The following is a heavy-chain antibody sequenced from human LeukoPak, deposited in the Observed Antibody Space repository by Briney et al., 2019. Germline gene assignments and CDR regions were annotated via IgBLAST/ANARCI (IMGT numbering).Heavy chain of an antibody. D-gene: IGHD1-1*01. Sequence: PGRSLRLSCAASGFTFSSYGMHWVRQAPGKGLECAAVMSYNGQITYYADSVKGRFTISRDNSQNMLYLQMNSLRVDDTSVYYCAKVQLERRELLPNFDSWGQGTLVTVSS. CDR2: MSYNGQIT. CDR3: AKVQLERRELLPNFDS. V-gene: IGHV3-30*18. J-gene: IGHJ4*02. CDR1: GFTFSSYG.